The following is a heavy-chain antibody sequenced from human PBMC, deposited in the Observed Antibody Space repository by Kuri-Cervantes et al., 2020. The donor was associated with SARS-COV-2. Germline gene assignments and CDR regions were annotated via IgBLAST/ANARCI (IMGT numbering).Heavy chain of an antibody. V-gene: IGHV1-46*01. CDR1: GGTFSSYA. CDR2: INPSGGST. CDR3: AREGIFGVVHQVPMRYYYMDV. D-gene: IGHD3-3*01. Sequence: ASVKVSCKASGGTFSSYAISWVRQAPGQGLEWMGIINPSGGSTSYAQKLQGRVTMTRDTSTSTVYMELSSLRSEDTAVYYCAREGIFGVVHQVPMRYYYMDVWGKGTTVTVSS. J-gene: IGHJ6*03.